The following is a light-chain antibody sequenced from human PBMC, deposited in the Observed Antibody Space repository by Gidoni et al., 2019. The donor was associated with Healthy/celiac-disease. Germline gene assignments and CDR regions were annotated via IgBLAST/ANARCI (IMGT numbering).Light chain of an antibody. CDR3: QQYNNWLT. J-gene: IGKJ4*01. CDR2: GAS. V-gene: IGKV3-15*01. CDR1: QSVSSN. Sequence: EIVMPKSPATLSVSPGERATPSCRASQSVSSNLAWYQQKPGQAPRLLIYGASTRATGIPARFSGSGSGTEFTLTISSLQSEDFAVYYCQQYNNWLTFGGGTKVEIK.